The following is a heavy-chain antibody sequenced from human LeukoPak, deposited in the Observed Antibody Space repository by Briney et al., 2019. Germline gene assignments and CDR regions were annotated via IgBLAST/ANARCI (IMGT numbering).Heavy chain of an antibody. Sequence: GGSLRLSCAASVFTFSSYAMSWVRQAPGKGLEWVSAISGSGGSTYYADSVKGRFTISRDNSKNTLYLQMNSLRAEDTAVYYCAKVDSLAAAGNPFDYWGQGTLVTVSS. D-gene: IGHD6-13*01. CDR3: AKVDSLAAAGNPFDY. V-gene: IGHV3-23*01. CDR1: VFTFSSYA. J-gene: IGHJ4*02. CDR2: ISGSGGST.